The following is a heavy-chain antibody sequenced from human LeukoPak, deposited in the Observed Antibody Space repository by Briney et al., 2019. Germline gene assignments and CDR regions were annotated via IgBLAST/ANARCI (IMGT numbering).Heavy chain of an antibody. D-gene: IGHD1-26*01. CDR1: GYTFTSFG. J-gene: IGHJ4*02. CDR2: ISAYNGDT. Sequence: ASVKVSCKASGYTFTSFGITWVRQAPGQGLEWMGWISAYNGDTNYAQKFQDRVTMTTDTSTMTAYMKLRSLTSDDTAVYYCARRRGSHSSDYWGQGTLVTVSS. CDR3: ARRRGSHSSDY. V-gene: IGHV1-18*01.